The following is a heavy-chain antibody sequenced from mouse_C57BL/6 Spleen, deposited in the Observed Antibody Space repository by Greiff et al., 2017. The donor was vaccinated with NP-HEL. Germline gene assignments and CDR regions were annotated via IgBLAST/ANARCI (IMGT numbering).Heavy chain of an antibody. V-gene: IGHV1-26*01. Sequence: EVQLQQSGPELVKPGASVKISCKASGYTFTDYYMNWVKQSPGKSLEWIGDINPNNGGTSYNQKFKGKATLTVDKSSSTAYMELRSLTSKDSAVYYCARWVVAPYYAMDYWGQGTSVTVSA. J-gene: IGHJ4*01. CDR3: ARWVVAPYYAMDY. D-gene: IGHD1-1*01. CDR2: INPNNGGT. CDR1: GYTFTDYY.